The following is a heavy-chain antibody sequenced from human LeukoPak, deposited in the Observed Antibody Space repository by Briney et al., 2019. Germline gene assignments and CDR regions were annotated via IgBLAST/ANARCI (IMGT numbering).Heavy chain of an antibody. Sequence: GGSLRLSCAASGFTFDDYAMHWVRQAPGKGLVWVSRINSDGSSTRYADSVKGRFTISRDNAKNTLYLQMNSLRAEDTAVYYCSRRTGGGGGSCSISHFFYYYYMDVWGKGTTVTVSS. J-gene: IGHJ6*03. D-gene: IGHD2-15*01. CDR3: SRRTGGGGGSCSISHFFYYYYMDV. CDR2: INSDGSST. V-gene: IGHV3-74*01. CDR1: GFTFDDYA.